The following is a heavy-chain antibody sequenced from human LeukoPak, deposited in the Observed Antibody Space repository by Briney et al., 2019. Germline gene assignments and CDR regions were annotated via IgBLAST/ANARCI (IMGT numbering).Heavy chain of an antibody. J-gene: IGHJ4*02. CDR3: ARGRPLWFGELLFEPLDY. CDR2: MWYDGSNK. CDR1: GFTFRSYG. D-gene: IGHD3-10*01. Sequence: GGSLRLSCAASGFTFRSYGMHWVRQAPGKGLEWVAVMWYDGSNKYYADSVKGRFTISRDNSKNPLYLQMNSLRAEDTAVYYCARGRPLWFGELLFEPLDYWGQGTLVTVSS. V-gene: IGHV3-33*01.